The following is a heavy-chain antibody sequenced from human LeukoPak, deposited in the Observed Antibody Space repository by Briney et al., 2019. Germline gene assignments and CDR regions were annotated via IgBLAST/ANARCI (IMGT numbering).Heavy chain of an antibody. V-gene: IGHV1-46*01. CDR2: INPSGGST. CDR3: AGGWSWGYDAFDI. CDR1: GYTFTNYG. Sequence: RASVKVSCKASGYTFTNYGISWVRQAPGQGLEWMGIINPSGGSTSYAQKFQGRVTMARDMSTSTVYMELSSLRSEDTAVYYCAGGWSWGYDAFDIWGQGTMVTVSS. J-gene: IGHJ3*02. D-gene: IGHD6-19*01.